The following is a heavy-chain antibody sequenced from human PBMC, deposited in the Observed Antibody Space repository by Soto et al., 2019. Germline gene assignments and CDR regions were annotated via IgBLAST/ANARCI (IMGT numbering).Heavy chain of an antibody. CDR2: ISWDGGST. J-gene: IGHJ3*01. CDR1: GFTLDDYT. CDR3: AKEIGPGIVGYAFDV. D-gene: IGHD1-26*01. Sequence: WSMRPSCAASGFTLDDYTVQRVRQAPGKGLEWVSLISWDGGSTYYADSVKGRVTISRDNSKNSLYLQMNSLRTEDTALYYCAKEIGPGIVGYAFDVWGQGRTVTLS. V-gene: IGHV3-43*01.